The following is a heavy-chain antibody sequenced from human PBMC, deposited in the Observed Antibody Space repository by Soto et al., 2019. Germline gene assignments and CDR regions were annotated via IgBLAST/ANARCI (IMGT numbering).Heavy chain of an antibody. V-gene: IGHV3-30*04. D-gene: IGHD2-21*02. CDR3: AREPYGDSQYFDY. J-gene: IGHJ4*02. CDR1: GFTFNSLS. Sequence: GGSLRLSCTGSGFTFNSLSLHWVRQGPDKGLEWVAVVSFDGKVTYYADSVKGRFTVSRDNSKNTIYLQANSLRAEDTVLFYCAREPYGDSQYFDYWGQGTPVTVSS. CDR2: VSFDGKVT.